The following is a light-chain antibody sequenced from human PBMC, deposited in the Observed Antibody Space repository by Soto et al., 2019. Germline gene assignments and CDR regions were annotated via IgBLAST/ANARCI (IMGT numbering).Light chain of an antibody. V-gene: IGLV2-11*01. CDR3: CSYAGGYTHAV. CDR2: DVS. J-gene: IGLJ2*01. Sequence: QSALTQPRSVSGPPGQSVSISCSGTSSDVGTYNYVSWYQQHPGKAPKLMIYDVSKRPSGVPDRFSGSKSGNTASLTISGLHAEDEADYYCCSYAGGYTHAVFGGGTKLTAL. CDR1: SSDVGTYNY.